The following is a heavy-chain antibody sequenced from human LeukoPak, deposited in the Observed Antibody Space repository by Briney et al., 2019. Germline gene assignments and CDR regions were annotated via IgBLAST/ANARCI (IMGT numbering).Heavy chain of an antibody. CDR2: IWYDGINK. Sequence: GGSLRLSCAASGFIFSNFGMHWVRQAPGKGLEWVAVIWYDGINKYYADSVKGRFTISRDVSKNTLYLQMNSLRAEDTAVYYCARDNYYDSSGYNAFDIWGQGTMVTVSS. CDR3: ARDNYYDSSGYNAFDI. CDR1: GFIFSNFG. D-gene: IGHD3-22*01. J-gene: IGHJ3*02. V-gene: IGHV3-33*01.